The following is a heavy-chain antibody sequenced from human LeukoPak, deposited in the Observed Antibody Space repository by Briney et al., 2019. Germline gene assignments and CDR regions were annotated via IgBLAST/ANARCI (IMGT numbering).Heavy chain of an antibody. Sequence: GGSLRLSCAASGSTFSSYAMSWVRQAPGKGLEWVSAISGGGRSTYYADSVKGRFTISRDNSQSTLYLQMNSLRAEDTAVYYCAKDFDWAPVGDYWGQGTLVTVSS. D-gene: IGHD3-9*01. CDR1: GSTFSSYA. CDR3: AKDFDWAPVGDY. CDR2: ISGGGRST. J-gene: IGHJ4*02. V-gene: IGHV3-23*01.